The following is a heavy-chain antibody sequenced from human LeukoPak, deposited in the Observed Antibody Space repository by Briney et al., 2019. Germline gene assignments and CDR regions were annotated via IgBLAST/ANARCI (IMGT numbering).Heavy chain of an antibody. CDR3: AGDRGSIKWSFY. D-gene: IGHD2-15*01. CDR1: SGSVSSGSYY. Sequence: SETLSLTCTVSSGSVSSGSYYWSWIRQSPGKGLEWIGYIHYSGNSIYNPSLKGRVTISIDTSKNHFSLKLTSVTAADTALYYCAGDRGSIKWSFYWGQGTLVSVS. J-gene: IGHJ4*02. V-gene: IGHV4-61*03. CDR2: IHYSGNS.